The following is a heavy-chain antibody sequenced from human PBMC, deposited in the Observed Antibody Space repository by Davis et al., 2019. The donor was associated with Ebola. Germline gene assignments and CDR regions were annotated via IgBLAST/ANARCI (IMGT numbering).Heavy chain of an antibody. CDR2: IYTSGST. V-gene: IGHV4-4*07. CDR3: ARSSYDFWSGTFDP. D-gene: IGHD3-3*01. CDR1: GGSISSYY. J-gene: IGHJ5*02. Sequence: PSETLSLTCTVSGGSISSYYWSWIRQPAGKGLEWIGRIYTSGSTNYNPSLKSRVTMSVDTSKNQFSLKLSSVTAAETAVYYCARSSYDFWSGTFDPWGQGTLVTVSS.